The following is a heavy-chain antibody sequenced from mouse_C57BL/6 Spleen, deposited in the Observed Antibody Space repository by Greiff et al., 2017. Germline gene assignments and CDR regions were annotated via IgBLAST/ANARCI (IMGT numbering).Heavy chain of an antibody. V-gene: IGHV1-76*01. D-gene: IGHD5-1*01. J-gene: IGHJ1*03. Sequence: VQLQQSGAELVRPGASVKLSCQASGYTFTDYYINWVKQRPGQGLEWIARIYPGSGNTYYNEKFKGKATLTAEKSSSTAYMQLSSLTSEDSAVYFCARKGSNWYFDVWGTGTTVTVSS. CDR1: GYTFTDYY. CDR2: IYPGSGNT. CDR3: ARKGSNWYFDV.